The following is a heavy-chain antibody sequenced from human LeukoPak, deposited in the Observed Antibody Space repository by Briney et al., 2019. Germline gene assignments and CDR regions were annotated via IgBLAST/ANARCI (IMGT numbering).Heavy chain of an antibody. CDR1: GYTFTCYY. Sequence: ASVKVSCKASGYTFTCYYMHWVRQAPGQGLEWMGWINPNSGGTNYAQKFQGRVTMTRDTFISTAYMELSRLRSDDTAVYYCARDGAARDYYGSGSYYKWVNWFDPWGQGTLVTVSS. D-gene: IGHD3-10*01. J-gene: IGHJ5*02. V-gene: IGHV1-2*02. CDR3: ARDGAARDYYGSGSYYKWVNWFDP. CDR2: INPNSGGT.